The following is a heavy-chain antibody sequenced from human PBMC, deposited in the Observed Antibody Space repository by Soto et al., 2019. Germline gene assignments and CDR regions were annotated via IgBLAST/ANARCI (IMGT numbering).Heavy chain of an antibody. Sequence: SETLSLTCTLSGGSVRAPDWWNWVRQSPDKGLEWIAEVHISGHSNYNPSLRSRVSVSIDSSKNQFYLNLNPVTAADTAIYYCARVRQGCSANNCYFDPWGQGTQVTVSS. CDR2: VHISGHS. CDR3: ARVRQGCSANNCYFDP. D-gene: IGHD1-1*01. V-gene: IGHV4-4*02. CDR1: GGSVRAPDW. J-gene: IGHJ5*01.